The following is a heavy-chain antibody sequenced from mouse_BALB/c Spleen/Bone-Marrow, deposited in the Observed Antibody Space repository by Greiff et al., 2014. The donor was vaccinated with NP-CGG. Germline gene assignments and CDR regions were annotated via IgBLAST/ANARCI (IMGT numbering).Heavy chain of an antibody. CDR1: GYTFTRYT. CDR3: TTRYYAMDY. Sequence: QVQLQQSGAELARPGASVKMSCQASGYTFTRYTMHWEKQRPGQGLEWIGYINPSSAYTNYNQKFKDKATLTADKSSSTAYMQLSSLTSEDSAVYYCTTRYYAMDYWGQGTSVTVSS. J-gene: IGHJ4*01. V-gene: IGHV1-4*01. CDR2: INPSSAYT.